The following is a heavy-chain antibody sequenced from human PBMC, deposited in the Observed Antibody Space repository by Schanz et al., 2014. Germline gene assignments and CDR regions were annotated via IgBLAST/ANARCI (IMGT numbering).Heavy chain of an antibody. Sequence: QVQLQESGPGLVKPSGTLSLTCAVSGGSISSSNWWSWVRQPPGKGLEWIGEIYHSGSTNYKPSLKGRVPISADKSKNQFSRKLRSVTAADTAVYYCARRSVSPSGNSYGYVVAWFDPWGQGTLVTVSS. V-gene: IGHV4-4*02. CDR1: GGSISSSNW. CDR2: IYHSGST. CDR3: ARRSVSPSGNSYGYVVAWFDP. J-gene: IGHJ5*02. D-gene: IGHD5-18*01.